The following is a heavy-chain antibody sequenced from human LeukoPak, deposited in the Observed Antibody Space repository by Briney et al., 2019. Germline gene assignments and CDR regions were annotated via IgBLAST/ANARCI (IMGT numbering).Heavy chain of an antibody. D-gene: IGHD3-10*01. J-gene: IGHJ4*02. CDR1: GGTFSTYT. CDR3: ATNSITMVRGGGPPMDY. CDR2: IIPIFGSA. V-gene: IGHV1-69*13. Sequence: SVKVSCKASGGTFSTYTINWVRQAPGHGLEWMGGIIPIFGSANYAQKFQDRVTITADESTSTAYMELSSLRSEDTAVYYCATNSITMVRGGGPPMDYWGQGTLVTVSS.